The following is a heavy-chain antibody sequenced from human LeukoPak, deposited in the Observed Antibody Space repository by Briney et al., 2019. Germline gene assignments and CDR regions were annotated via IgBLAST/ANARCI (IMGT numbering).Heavy chain of an antibody. D-gene: IGHD6-6*01. J-gene: IGHJ6*03. CDR3: ARGGSSSDYYYYYMDV. Sequence: ASVKVSCKASGYTFTSYYMHWVRQAPGQGLEWMGGIIPIFGTANYAQKFQGRVTITADESTSTAYMELSSLRSEDTAVYYCARGGSSSDYYYYYMDVWGKGTTVTVSS. CDR1: GYTFTSYY. CDR2: IIPIFGTA. V-gene: IGHV1-69*13.